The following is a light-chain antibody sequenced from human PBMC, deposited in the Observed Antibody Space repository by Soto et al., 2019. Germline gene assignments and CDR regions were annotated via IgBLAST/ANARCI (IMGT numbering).Light chain of an antibody. CDR3: QQSYSTPPT. Sequence: DIQMTQSPSTLSASVGDRVTITCRASQSIHTSLAWYQQKPGKAPNLLIYDASNLESGVPSRFSGSGSGTDFTLTISSLQPEDFATYYCQQSYSTPPTFGQGTKVDIK. CDR2: DAS. J-gene: IGKJ1*01. CDR1: QSIHTS. V-gene: IGKV1-39*01.